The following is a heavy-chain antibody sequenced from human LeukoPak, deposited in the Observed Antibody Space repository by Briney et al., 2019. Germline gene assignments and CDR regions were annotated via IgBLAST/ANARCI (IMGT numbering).Heavy chain of an antibody. V-gene: IGHV3-48*03. D-gene: IGHD6-13*01. CDR2: ISTNGDVI. J-gene: IGHJ6*03. CDR3: ARDATTAVGWVYMDV. Sequence: GGSLRLPCAASGFTFSSYEMNWVRQAPGKGLEWVAHISTNGDVINYANSVKGRFTIYRDNAKNSVYLQMYSLRADDTALYYCARDATTAVGWVYMDVWGKGTTVTISS. CDR1: GFTFSSYE.